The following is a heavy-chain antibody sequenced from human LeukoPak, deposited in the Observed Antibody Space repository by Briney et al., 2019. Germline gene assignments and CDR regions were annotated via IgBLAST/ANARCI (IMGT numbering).Heavy chain of an antibody. Sequence: GGSLRLSCVASGFTLDTYSMNWIRQAPGKGLEWTSYITDDSKTMYYADSVKGRFTISRDNAKNALYLQMNSLRGEDTAVYYCVARGGWARFDYWGQGTLVTVSS. CDR2: ITDDSKTM. J-gene: IGHJ4*02. V-gene: IGHV3-48*04. CDR3: VARGGWARFDY. CDR1: GFTLDTYS. D-gene: IGHD6-19*01.